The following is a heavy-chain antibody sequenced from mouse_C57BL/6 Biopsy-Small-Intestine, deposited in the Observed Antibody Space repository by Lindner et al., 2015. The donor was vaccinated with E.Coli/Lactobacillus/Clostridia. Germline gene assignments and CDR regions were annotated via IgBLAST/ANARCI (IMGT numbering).Heavy chain of an antibody. CDR2: IYPGDGDA. Sequence: VQLQESGPELVKPGASVKISCKASGYAFSSSWMNWVKQRPGKGLEWIGRIYPGDGDANYNGKFKDKATLTADKSSSTAYMQLSSLTSEDSAVYFCARSHNGFYAMDYWGQGASVTVSS. D-gene: IGHD2-2*01. CDR3: ARSHNGFYAMDY. J-gene: IGHJ4*01. V-gene: IGHV1-82*01. CDR1: GYAFSSSW.